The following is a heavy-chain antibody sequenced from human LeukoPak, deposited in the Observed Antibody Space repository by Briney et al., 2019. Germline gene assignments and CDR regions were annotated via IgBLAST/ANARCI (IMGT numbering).Heavy chain of an antibody. V-gene: IGHV4-39*07. J-gene: IGHJ4*02. CDR2: IYYSGST. Sequence: SETLSLTCTVSGGSISSSSYYWGWIRQPPGKGLEWIGSIYYSGSTYYNPSLKSRVTISVDTSKNQFSLKLSSVTAADTAVYYCAREPSNVLLWFGELSGIDYWGQGTLVTVSS. CDR1: GGSISSSSYY. CDR3: AREPSNVLLWFGELSGIDY. D-gene: IGHD3-10*01.